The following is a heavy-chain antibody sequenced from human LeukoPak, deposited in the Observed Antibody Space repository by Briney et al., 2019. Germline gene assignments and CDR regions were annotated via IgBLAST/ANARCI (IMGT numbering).Heavy chain of an antibody. Sequence: GGSLRLSCAASGFTFSSYAMSWVRQAPGKGLEWVSAISGSGGSTYYADSVKGRFTISRDNSKNTLYLQMNSLRAEDTAVYYCAKAIHYYDSSGYTYYYMDVWAKGPRSPSP. CDR2: ISGSGGST. CDR1: GFTFSSYA. D-gene: IGHD3-22*01. V-gene: IGHV3-23*01. CDR3: AKAIHYYDSSGYTYYYMDV. J-gene: IGHJ6*03.